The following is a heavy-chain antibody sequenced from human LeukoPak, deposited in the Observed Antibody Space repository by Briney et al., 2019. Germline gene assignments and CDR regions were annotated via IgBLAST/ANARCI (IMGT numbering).Heavy chain of an antibody. J-gene: IGHJ6*03. CDR3: ARDLRYTGYERYSYYYYYMDV. Sequence: TSETLSLTCTVSGGSISSSSYYWGWIRQPPGKGLEWIGGIYSSGSTYYNPSLKSRVTISVDTSKNQFSLRLSSVTAADTAIYFCARDLRYTGYERYSYYYYYMDVWGKGATVTVSS. CDR2: IYSSGST. CDR1: GGSISSSSYY. D-gene: IGHD5-12*01. V-gene: IGHV4-39*07.